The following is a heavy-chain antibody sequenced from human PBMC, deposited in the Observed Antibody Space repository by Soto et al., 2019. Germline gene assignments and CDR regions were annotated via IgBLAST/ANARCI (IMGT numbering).Heavy chain of an antibody. CDR1: GASISSSDYY. D-gene: IGHD6-13*01. J-gene: IGHJ6*02. V-gene: IGHV4-39*01. Sequence: SETLSLTCSVSGASISSSDYYWGWIRQPPGQGLEWIGSIYGGSTYYNPSLKSRVTISVDTSQNQFSLRLSSVTAADTAMYYCARHPYSNLWYNWLDPWGQGTTVTVSS. CDR3: ARHPYSNLWYNWLDP. CDR2: IYGGST.